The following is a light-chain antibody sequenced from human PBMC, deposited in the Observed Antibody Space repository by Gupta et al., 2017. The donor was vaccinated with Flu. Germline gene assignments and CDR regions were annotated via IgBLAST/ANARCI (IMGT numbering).Light chain of an antibody. CDR1: QNINNH. CDR2: LTS. J-gene: IGKJ1*01. Sequence: IHITQSPSSLSASVGDRVTITCRASQNINNHLNWYQQKPGKAPKVLIYLTSKLRSGVPSRFSGSDSGTEFTLTINRLQPEDFATYYCQQSDNTPRTFGQGTKVEI. CDR3: QQSDNTPRT. V-gene: IGKV1-39*01.